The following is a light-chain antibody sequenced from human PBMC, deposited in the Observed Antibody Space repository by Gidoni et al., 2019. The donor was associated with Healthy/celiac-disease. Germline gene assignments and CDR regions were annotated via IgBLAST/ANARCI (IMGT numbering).Light chain of an antibody. V-gene: IGKV1-39*01. CDR1: QSISSY. Sequence: DIQMTQSPSSLSASVGDRVTITSRASQSISSYLNWYQQKPGKAPKLLIYAASSLQSGVPSRFSGSGSGTDFTLTISSLQPEDFATYYCQQSYSTHLTFGQGTRLEIK. CDR2: AAS. J-gene: IGKJ5*01. CDR3: QQSYSTHLT.